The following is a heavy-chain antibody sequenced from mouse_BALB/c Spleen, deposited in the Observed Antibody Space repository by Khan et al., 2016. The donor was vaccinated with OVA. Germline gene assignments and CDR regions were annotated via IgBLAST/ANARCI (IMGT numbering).Heavy chain of an antibody. V-gene: IGHV5-9-3*01. CDR3: TRHRGYYGSSPYFDY. J-gene: IGHJ2*01. D-gene: IGHD1-1*01. Sequence: VQLKESGGGLVRPGGSLKLSCAASGFSFSSYSMSWVRQTPEKRLEWVATMSSGGSYTYYPDSVKGRFTISRDNAKNTQHLQVNSLRSEDTAMYYCTRHRGYYGSSPYFDYWGQGTTLTVSA. CDR1: GFSFSSYS. CDR2: MSSGGSYT.